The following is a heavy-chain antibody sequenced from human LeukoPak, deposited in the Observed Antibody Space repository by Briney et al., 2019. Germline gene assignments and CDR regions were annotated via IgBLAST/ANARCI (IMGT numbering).Heavy chain of an antibody. D-gene: IGHD1-26*01. CDR3: ARGPPYSGSYYGDAFDI. CDR2: INHSGST. V-gene: IGHV4-34*01. Sequence: SETLSLTCAVYGGSFSGYYWSWIRQPPGKGLEWIGEINHSGSTNYNPSLKSRVTISVDTSKNQFSLKLSSVTAADTAVYYCARGPPYSGSYYGDAFDIWGQGTMVTVSS. J-gene: IGHJ3*02. CDR1: GGSFSGYY.